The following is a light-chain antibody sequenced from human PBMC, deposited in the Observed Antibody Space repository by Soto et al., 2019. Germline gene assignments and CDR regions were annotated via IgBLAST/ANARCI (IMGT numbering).Light chain of an antibody. CDR1: QSVTDRY. V-gene: IGKV3D-20*02. Sequence: EIVLTQSPGALSLSPGERAALSCRASQSVTDRYLAWYQQKPGQAPRLLIYGASKRATGIPDRFSGSGSGTDFTLTISRLEPEDFAVYYCQQHSHWPPWTFGQGTRVEIQ. CDR2: GAS. CDR3: QQHSHWPPWT. J-gene: IGKJ1*01.